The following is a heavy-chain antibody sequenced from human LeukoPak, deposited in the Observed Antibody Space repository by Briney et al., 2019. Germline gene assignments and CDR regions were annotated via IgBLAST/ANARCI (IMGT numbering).Heavy chain of an antibody. Sequence: GGSLRLSCAASGFTFSSYSMNWVREAPGKGLEWVSSISSSSSYIYYADSVKGRFTISRDNAKNSLYLQMNSLRAEDTAVYYCARAPIYCSGGSCYNPFDYWGQGTLVTVSS. V-gene: IGHV3-21*01. CDR1: GFTFSSYS. D-gene: IGHD2-15*01. CDR2: ISSSSSYI. CDR3: ARAPIYCSGGSCYNPFDY. J-gene: IGHJ4*02.